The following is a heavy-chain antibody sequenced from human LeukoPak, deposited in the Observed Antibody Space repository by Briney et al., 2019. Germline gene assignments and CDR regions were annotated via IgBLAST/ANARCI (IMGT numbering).Heavy chain of an antibody. CDR3: ARGIVGGDIVATIYYFDY. CDR2: ISAYHGNT. D-gene: IGHD5-12*01. V-gene: IGHV1-18*04. J-gene: IGHJ4*02. CDR1: GYTFTSYG. Sequence: ASVKVSCKASGYTFTSYGISWVRQAPGQGLEWMGWISAYHGNTNYAQKLQGRVTMTTDTSTSTAYMELRSLRSDDTAVYYCARGIVGGDIVATIYYFDYWGQGTLVTVSS.